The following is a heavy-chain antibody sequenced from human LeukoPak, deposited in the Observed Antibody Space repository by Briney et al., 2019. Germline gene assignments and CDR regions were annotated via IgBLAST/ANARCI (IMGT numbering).Heavy chain of an antibody. CDR3: ARGLPGYSNTWNDH. D-gene: IGHD6-13*01. V-gene: IGHV3-74*01. CDR2: TNSDGSLP. CDR1: GFTFSRYW. J-gene: IGHJ5*02. Sequence: GGSLRLSCAASGFTFSRYWMHWVRHAPGKGLVWVSRTNSDGSLPSYADSVKGRFTISRDNAKNTLYLQMNSLGVEDTAIYYCARGLPGYSNTWNDHWGQGTLVPVSS.